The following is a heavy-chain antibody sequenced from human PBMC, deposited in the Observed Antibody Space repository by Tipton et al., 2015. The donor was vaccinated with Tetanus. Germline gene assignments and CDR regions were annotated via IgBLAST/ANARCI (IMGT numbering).Heavy chain of an antibody. Sequence: SLRLSCAASGFTFSSYDMHWVRQATGKGLEWVSAIGTAGDTYYPGSVKGRFTISRENAKNSLYLQMNSLRAGDTAVYYCARGRERCRGTNCHRATDYWGQGTLVTVSS. D-gene: IGHD2-2*01. CDR3: ARGRERCRGTNCHRATDY. J-gene: IGHJ4*02. CDR2: IGTAGDT. V-gene: IGHV3-13*01. CDR1: GFTFSSYD.